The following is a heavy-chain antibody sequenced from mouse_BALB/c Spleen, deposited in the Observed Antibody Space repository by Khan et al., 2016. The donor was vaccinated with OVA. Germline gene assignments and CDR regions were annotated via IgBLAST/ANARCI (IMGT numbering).Heavy chain of an antibody. CDR2: IWGYGST. CDR1: GFSLTGYG. Sequence: QMQLEESGPGLVAPSQSLSITCTVSGFSLTGYGVNWVRQPPGKGLEWLGMIWGYGSTDYNSALKSRLSISKDNSKSQVFLKMNSLQTDDTARYXCARAYYGNYREAMDYWGQGTSVTVSS. J-gene: IGHJ4*01. V-gene: IGHV2-6-7*01. D-gene: IGHD2-10*01. CDR3: ARAYYGNYREAMDY.